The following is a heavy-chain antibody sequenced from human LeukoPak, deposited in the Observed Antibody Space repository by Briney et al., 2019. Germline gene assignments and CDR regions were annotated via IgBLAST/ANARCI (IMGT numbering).Heavy chain of an antibody. CDR1: GFSFNDRA. D-gene: IGHD1-14*01. CDR3: AKDWRSGNYFDY. V-gene: IGHV3-23*01. J-gene: IGHJ4*02. CDR2: IGYGDTHT. Sequence: GGSLRLSCATSGFSFNDRAISWVRQAPGEGLEWVSGIGYGDTHTYYADSVRGRFTISRDHSKNMVYLEMNNLRDEDTARYYCAKDWRSGNYFDYWGQGTLVTVSS.